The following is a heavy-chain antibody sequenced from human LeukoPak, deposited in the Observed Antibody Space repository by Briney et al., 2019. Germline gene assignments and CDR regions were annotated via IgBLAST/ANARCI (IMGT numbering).Heavy chain of an antibody. D-gene: IGHD2-21*02. CDR3: ARAVAYCGGDCYSVRGWFDP. CDR1: GGSFSGYY. J-gene: IGHJ5*02. CDR2: INHSGST. V-gene: IGHV4-34*01. Sequence: PSETLSLTCAVYGGSFSGYYWSWIRQPPGKGLEWIGEINHSGSTNYNPSLKSRVTISVDTSKNQFSLKLSSVTAADTAVYYCARAVAYCGGDCYSVRGWFDPWGQGTLVTVSS.